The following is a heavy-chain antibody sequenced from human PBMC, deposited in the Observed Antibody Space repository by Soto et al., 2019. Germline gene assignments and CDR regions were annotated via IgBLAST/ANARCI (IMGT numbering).Heavy chain of an antibody. CDR3: ARAVPGYCSSPIFYTGSYYSYGMHC. Sequence: VASVKVSCKASGYTFTGYYMHWVRQAPGQGLEWMGWINPNSGGTNYAQKFQGWVTMTRDTSIGTAYMELSRLRSDDTAVYYCARAVPGYCSSPIFYTGSYYSYGMHCLGPGTTGTRTS. V-gene: IGHV1-2*04. D-gene: IGHD2-2*02. CDR1: GYTFTGYY. J-gene: IGHJ6*01. CDR2: INPNSGGT.